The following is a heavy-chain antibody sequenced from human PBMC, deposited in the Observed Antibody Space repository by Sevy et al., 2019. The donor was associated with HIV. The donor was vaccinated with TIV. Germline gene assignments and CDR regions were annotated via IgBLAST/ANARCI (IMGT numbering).Heavy chain of an antibody. CDR1: GFTFSSYG. CDR3: AKDKRFRELAYGMDV. V-gene: IGHV3-30*18. J-gene: IGHJ6*02. D-gene: IGHD3-10*01. Sequence: GGSLRLSCAASGFTFSSYGMHWVRQAPGKGLEWVAVISYDGSNKYYADSVKGRFTISRDNSKNTLYLQMNSLRAEDTAVYYWAKDKRFRELAYGMDVWGQGTTVTVSS. CDR2: ISYDGSNK.